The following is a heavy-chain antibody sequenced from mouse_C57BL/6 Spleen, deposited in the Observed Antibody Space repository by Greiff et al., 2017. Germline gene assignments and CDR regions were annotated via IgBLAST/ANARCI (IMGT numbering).Heavy chain of an antibody. CDR2: INPYNGGT. Sequence: EVQLQQSGPVLVKPGASVKMSCKASGYTFTDYYMNWVKQSHGKSLEWIGVINPYNGGTSYNQKFKGKATLTVDKSSSTAYMELNSLTSEDSAVYYCAFTTRYAMDYWGQGTSVTVSS. J-gene: IGHJ4*01. CDR3: AFTTRYAMDY. V-gene: IGHV1-19*01. D-gene: IGHD1-1*01. CDR1: GYTFTDYY.